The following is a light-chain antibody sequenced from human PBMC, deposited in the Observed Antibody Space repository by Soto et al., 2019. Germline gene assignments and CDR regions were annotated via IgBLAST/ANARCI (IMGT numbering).Light chain of an antibody. CDR3: QQYGSSPPT. CDR1: QSVSTNY. Sequence: EIVLTQSPGTLSLSPGERATLSCRASQSVSTNYLAWYQRKPGQAPRLLIYGASSRATDIPDRFSGSGSGIDFTLTITRLEPEDFAVYYCQQYGSSPPTFGQGTKVEIK. J-gene: IGKJ1*01. V-gene: IGKV3-20*01. CDR2: GAS.